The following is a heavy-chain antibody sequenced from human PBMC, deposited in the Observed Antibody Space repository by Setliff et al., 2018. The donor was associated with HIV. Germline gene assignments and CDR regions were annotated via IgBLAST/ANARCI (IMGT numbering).Heavy chain of an antibody. CDR2: INPAGNLT. CDR3: ARGMDYYDTSGYYQYYFDY. V-gene: IGHV1-46*01. CDR1: GYTFTSDY. D-gene: IGHD3-22*01. J-gene: IGHJ4*02. Sequence: GASVKVSCKASGYTFTSDYIHWVRQAPGQGLEWMGIINPAGNLTSYAQKFQGRLTMTRDTSISTAYMELSRLRSDDTAVYYCARGMDYYDTSGYYQYYFDYWGQGTLVTVSS.